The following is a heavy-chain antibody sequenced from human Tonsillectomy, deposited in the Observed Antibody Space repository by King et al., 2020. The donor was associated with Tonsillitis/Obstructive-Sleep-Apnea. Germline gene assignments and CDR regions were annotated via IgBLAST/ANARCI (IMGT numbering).Heavy chain of an antibody. CDR3: ARDMVLEAGGDAFDI. D-gene: IGHD2-8*01. CDR2: IYYSGST. CDR1: GGSISSYY. J-gene: IGHJ3*02. V-gene: IGHV4-59*01. Sequence: QLQESGPGLVKPSETLSLTCTVSGGSISSYYWSWIRPPPGKGLEWIGYIYYSGSTNPNPSLRSRVTISVDTSKNQFSLKLSSVTAADTAVYYCARDMVLEAGGDAFDIWGQGTMVTVSS.